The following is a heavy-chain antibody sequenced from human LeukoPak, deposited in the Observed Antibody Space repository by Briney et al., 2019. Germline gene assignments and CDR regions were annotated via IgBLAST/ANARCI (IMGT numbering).Heavy chain of an antibody. J-gene: IGHJ5*02. CDR2: ISAYNGNT. D-gene: IGHD1-7*01. CDR1: GYTFTSYG. V-gene: IGHV1-18*01. Sequence: ASVKVSCKASGYTFTSYGNSWVRQAPGQGLEWMGWISAYNGNTNYAQKLQGRVTMTTDTSTSTAYMELRSLRSDDTAVYYCARAQYNWNYPGLNWFDPWGQGTLVTVSS. CDR3: ARAQYNWNYPGLNWFDP.